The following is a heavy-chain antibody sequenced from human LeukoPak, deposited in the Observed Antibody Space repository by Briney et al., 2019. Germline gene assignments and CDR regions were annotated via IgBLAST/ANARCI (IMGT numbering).Heavy chain of an antibody. Sequence: PGRSLRPSCAASGFTFSSYSMNWVRQAPGKGLEWVSSISSSSSYIYYADSVKGRFTISRDNAKNSLYLQMNSLRAEDTAVYYCARVKWLQYAFDIWGQGTMVTVSS. CDR2: ISSSSSYI. CDR1: GFTFSSYS. J-gene: IGHJ3*02. CDR3: ARVKWLQYAFDI. V-gene: IGHV3-21*01. D-gene: IGHD5-12*01.